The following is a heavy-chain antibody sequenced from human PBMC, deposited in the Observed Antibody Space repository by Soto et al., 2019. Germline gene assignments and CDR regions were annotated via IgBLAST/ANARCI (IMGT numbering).Heavy chain of an antibody. J-gene: IGHJ6*02. CDR3: ESHILRWSPRRYGMDA. CDR2: INHSGST. CDR1: GGSFSGYY. V-gene: IGHV4-34*01. Sequence: SETLSLTCAVYGGSFSGYYWSWIRQPPGKGLEWIGEINHSGSTNYNPSLKSRVTISVDTSKNQFSLRLSSVTAADTAVYYCESHILRWSPRRYGMDAWGQGTTVTVSS. D-gene: IGHD4-17*01.